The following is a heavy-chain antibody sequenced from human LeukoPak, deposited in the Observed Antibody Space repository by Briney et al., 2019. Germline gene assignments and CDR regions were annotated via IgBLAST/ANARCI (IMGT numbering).Heavy chain of an antibody. J-gene: IGHJ5*02. Sequence: ASVKVSCKASGYTFTGYYMHWVRQAPGQGLEWMGWINPNSGGTNYAQKFQGRFTMTRDTSISTAYMELSRLRSDDTAVYYCARDFSRRGFDPWAREPWSPSPQ. D-gene: IGHD3-3*01. V-gene: IGHV1-2*02. CDR3: ARDFSRRGFDP. CDR2: INPNSGGT. CDR1: GYTFTGYY.